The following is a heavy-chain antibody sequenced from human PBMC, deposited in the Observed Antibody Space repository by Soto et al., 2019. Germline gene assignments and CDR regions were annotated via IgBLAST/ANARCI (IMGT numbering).Heavy chain of an antibody. D-gene: IGHD3-3*01. CDR2: IYYSGST. V-gene: IGHV4-59*01. CDR1: GGSISSYY. J-gene: IGHJ4*02. CDR3: ASILYYDFWSGYYVFDY. Sequence: SETLSLTCTVSGGSISSYYWSWIRQPPGKGLEWIGCIYYSGSTNYNPSLKSRVTISVDTSKNQFSLKLSSVTAADTAVYYCASILYYDFWSGYYVFDYWGQGTLVTVSS.